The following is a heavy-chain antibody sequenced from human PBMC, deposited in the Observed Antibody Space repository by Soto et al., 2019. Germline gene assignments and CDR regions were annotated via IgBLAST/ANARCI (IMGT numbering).Heavy chain of an antibody. CDR1: GGTFSSYS. V-gene: IGHV1-69*06. CDR3: ARERSYYYAMDV. Sequence: QVQLVQSGAEVKKSGSPVKVSCTASGGTFSSYSINWVRQAPGQGLEWMGGVIPIFGKPTYAQKFQGRLTITADKSTRTAYMELTSLRYDDTAVYYCARERSYYYAMDVWGQGTTVTVSS. J-gene: IGHJ6*02. CDR2: VIPIFGKP.